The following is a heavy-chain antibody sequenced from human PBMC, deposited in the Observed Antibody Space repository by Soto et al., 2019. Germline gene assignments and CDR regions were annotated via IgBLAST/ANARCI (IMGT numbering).Heavy chain of an antibody. Sequence: SETLSLTCTVSGGSISRYFWSWIRQSPGKGLEWIGYIFYTGSTTYNPSLKSRVTISIDTSKNQFSLKLSSLTAADTAVYYCAHFSDLEWFDPWGQGTLVTVS. J-gene: IGHJ5*02. CDR1: GGSISRYF. V-gene: IGHV4-59*01. CDR3: AHFSDLEWFDP. CDR2: IFYTGST. D-gene: IGHD2-21*01.